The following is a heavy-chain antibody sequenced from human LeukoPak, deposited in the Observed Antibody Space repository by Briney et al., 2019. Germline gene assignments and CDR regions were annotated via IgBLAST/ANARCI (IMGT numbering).Heavy chain of an antibody. CDR3: ARDPCSSTSCYVGWFDP. Sequence: PGGSLRLSCAVSGFTFSSYSMNWVRQAPGKGLEWVSYISSSSSTICYADSVKGRFTISRDNAKNSLYLQMNSLRAEDTAVYYCARDPCSSTSCYVGWFDPWGQGTLVTVSS. CDR1: GFTFSSYS. J-gene: IGHJ5*02. CDR2: ISSSSSTI. D-gene: IGHD2-2*01. V-gene: IGHV3-48*01.